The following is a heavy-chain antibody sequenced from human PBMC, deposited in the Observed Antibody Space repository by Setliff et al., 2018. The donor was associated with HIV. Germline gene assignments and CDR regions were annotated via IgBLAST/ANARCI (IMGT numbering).Heavy chain of an antibody. D-gene: IGHD1-26*01. CDR1: GDSINTHY. Sequence: LSLTCTVSGDSINTHYWSWIRQPPGKGLEWIGCISHSGNTNFNPSLNSRVTISLDTSKNQFSLRLTSLTAADTAIYYCARSTVGAGASFPWGQGTVVTVSS. CDR2: ISHSGNT. J-gene: IGHJ5*02. V-gene: IGHV4-59*11. CDR3: ARSTVGAGASFP.